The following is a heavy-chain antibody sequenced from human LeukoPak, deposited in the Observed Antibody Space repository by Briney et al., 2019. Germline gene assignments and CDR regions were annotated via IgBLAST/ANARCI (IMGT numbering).Heavy chain of an antibody. V-gene: IGHV4-61*02. Sequence: PSETLSLTCTVSGGSISSGTYYWSWIRQPAGKGLEWIGRINTGGITNYNPSLKTRVTVSVDTSKNQFSLKVNSVTAADTAVYYCASGPMITFGGVNYYYYMDVWGKGTTVTISS. CDR3: ASGPMITFGGVNYYYYMDV. J-gene: IGHJ6*03. CDR2: INTGGIT. D-gene: IGHD3-16*01. CDR1: GGSISSGTYY.